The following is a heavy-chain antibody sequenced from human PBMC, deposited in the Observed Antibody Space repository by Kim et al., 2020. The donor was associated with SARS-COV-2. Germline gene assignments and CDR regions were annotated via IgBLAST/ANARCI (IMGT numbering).Heavy chain of an antibody. D-gene: IGHD1-20*01. Sequence: STNYNPSLKSRGTISVDTSKNQFSLKLSSVTAADTAVYYCAALTGTVSDYWGQGTLVTVSS. J-gene: IGHJ4*02. CDR2: ST. CDR3: AALTGTVSDY. V-gene: IGHV4-59*01.